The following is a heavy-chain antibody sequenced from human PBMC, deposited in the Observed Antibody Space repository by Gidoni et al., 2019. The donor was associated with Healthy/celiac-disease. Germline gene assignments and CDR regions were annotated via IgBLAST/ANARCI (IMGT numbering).Heavy chain of an antibody. J-gene: IGHJ6*03. V-gene: IGHV3-11*01. D-gene: IGHD2-2*01. CDR1: GCTFSDYY. CDR2: ISSSGSTI. CDR3: ARRLVSCSSTSCYLGSGYYYYMDV. Sequence: QVQLVEPGGGVVTPGASLRRSCAASGCTFSDYYMSWIRQAPGTGLEWVSYISSSGSTIYYADSVKGRFTISRDNAKISLYLQMNSLRSEDTAVYYCARRLVSCSSTSCYLGSGYYYYMDVWGKGTTVTVSS.